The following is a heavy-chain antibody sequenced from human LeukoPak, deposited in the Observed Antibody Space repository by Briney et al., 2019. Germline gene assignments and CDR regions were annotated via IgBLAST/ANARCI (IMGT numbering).Heavy chain of an antibody. J-gene: IGHJ6*03. Sequence: SETLSLTCAVYGGSFSGYYWSWIRQAPGKGLEWIGEINHSGSTNYNPSLKSRVTISVDTSKNQFSLKLSSVTAADTAVYYCARASPYCSSTSCYYYYYYYMDVWGKGTTVTVSS. D-gene: IGHD2-2*01. CDR3: ARASPYCSSTSCYYYYYYYMDV. CDR2: INHSGST. V-gene: IGHV4-34*01. CDR1: GGSFSGYY.